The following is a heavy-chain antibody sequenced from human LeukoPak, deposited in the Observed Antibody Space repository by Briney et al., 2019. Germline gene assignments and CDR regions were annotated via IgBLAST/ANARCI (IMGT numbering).Heavy chain of an antibody. CDR1: GFTFSSYG. V-gene: IGHV3-21*01. Sequence: GGSLRLSCAASGFTFSSYGMNWVRQAPGKGLEWVSTISSASDYISYADSVKGRFTISRDNAKNSLYMQMNSLRAEDTAVYYFAREGSSSWDDAFDIWGQGTTVTVSS. CDR2: ISSASDYI. D-gene: IGHD6-13*01. CDR3: AREGSSSWDDAFDI. J-gene: IGHJ3*02.